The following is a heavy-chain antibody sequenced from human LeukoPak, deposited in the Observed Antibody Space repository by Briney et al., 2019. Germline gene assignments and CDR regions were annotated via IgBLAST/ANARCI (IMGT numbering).Heavy chain of an antibody. CDR2: INPNSGGT. V-gene: IGHV1-2*02. CDR1: GYTFTGYY. Sequence: ASAKVSCKASGYTFTGYYMHWVRQAPGQGLEWMGWINPNSGGTNYAQKFQGRVTMTRDTSISTAYMELSRLRSDDTAVYYCAREEVTRDYYDSSGYYSWGQGTLVTVSS. J-gene: IGHJ4*02. D-gene: IGHD3-22*01. CDR3: AREEVTRDYYDSSGYYS.